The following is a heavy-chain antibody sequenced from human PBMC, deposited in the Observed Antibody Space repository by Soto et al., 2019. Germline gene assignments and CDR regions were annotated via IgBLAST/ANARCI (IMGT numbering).Heavy chain of an antibody. CDR2: INDSGTT. CDR1: GGSISSSSSY. J-gene: IGHJ5*02. Sequence: SETLSLTCTVSGGSISSSSSYWGWIRQPPGKGLEWIGSINDSGTTYYNPSLKSRVTISVDTSKNQFSLKLSSVTAADTAVYYCARSFFGKFDPWGQGTLVTVSS. V-gene: IGHV4-39*07. CDR3: ARSFFGKFDP. D-gene: IGHD3-10*01.